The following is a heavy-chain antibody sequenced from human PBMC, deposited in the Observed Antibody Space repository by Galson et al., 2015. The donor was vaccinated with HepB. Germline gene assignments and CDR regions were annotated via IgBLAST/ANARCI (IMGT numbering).Heavy chain of an antibody. V-gene: IGHV3-23*01. CDR1: GFTFSSYA. J-gene: IGHJ4*02. D-gene: IGHD3-9*01. Sequence: SLRLSCAASGFTFSSYAMSWVRQAPGKGLEWVSAISGSGGGTYYADSVKGRFTISRDNSKNTLYLQMNSLRAEDTAVYYCARTNYDILSGYYDDFDYWGQGTLVTVSS. CDR2: ISGSGGGT. CDR3: ARTNYDILSGYYDDFDY.